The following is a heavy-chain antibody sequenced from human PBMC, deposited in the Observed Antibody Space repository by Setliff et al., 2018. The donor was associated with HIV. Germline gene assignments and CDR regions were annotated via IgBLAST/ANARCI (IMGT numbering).Heavy chain of an antibody. V-gene: IGHV4-39*07. J-gene: IGHJ5*02. D-gene: IGHD3-10*01. CDR3: ARGDQQYYYNSVYHWFDP. Sequence: SETLSLTCTVSGGSISSSSYYWGWIRQPPGKGLEWIGNIYYSGSTYYSPSLKSRLTISVDTSKNHFSLKLNSVTAADTAVYYCARGDQQYYYNSVYHWFDPWGQGTLVTVSS. CDR1: GGSISSSSYY. CDR2: IYYSGST.